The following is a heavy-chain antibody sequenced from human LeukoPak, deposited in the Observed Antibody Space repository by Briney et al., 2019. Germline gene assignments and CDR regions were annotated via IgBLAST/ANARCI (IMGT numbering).Heavy chain of an antibody. V-gene: IGHV4-31*03. CDR2: GYYSGST. D-gene: IGHD6-6*01. CDR1: GGSISSGGYC. J-gene: IGHJ4*02. Sequence: SETLSLTCTVSGGSISSGGYCWSWIRQHPGKGLEWIGYGYYSGSTYYNPSLKSRVTISVDTSKNQFSLKLSSVTAADTAVYYCAREGSIAARPRDHYFDYWGQGTLVTVSS. CDR3: AREGSIAARPRDHYFDY.